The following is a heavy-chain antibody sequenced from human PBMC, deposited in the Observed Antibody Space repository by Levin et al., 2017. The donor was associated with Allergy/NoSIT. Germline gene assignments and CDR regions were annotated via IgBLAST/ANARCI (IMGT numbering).Heavy chain of an antibody. CDR2: ISGSGGST. V-gene: IGHV3-23*01. J-gene: IGHJ4*02. CDR3: AKDPAPYYYDSSGYYLELQLDY. D-gene: IGHD3-22*01. CDR1: GFTFSSYA. Sequence: GESLKISCAASGFTFSSYAMSWVRQAPGKGLEWVSAISGSGGSTYYADSVKGRFTISRDNSKNTLYLQMNSLRAEDTAVYYCAKDPAPYYYDSSGYYLELQLDYWGQGTLVTVSS.